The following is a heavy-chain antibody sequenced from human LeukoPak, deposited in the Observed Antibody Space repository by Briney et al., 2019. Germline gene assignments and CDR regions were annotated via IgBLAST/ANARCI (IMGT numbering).Heavy chain of an antibody. CDR2: ISAYNGNS. V-gene: IGHV1-18*01. D-gene: IGHD6-13*01. CDR1: GYTFTSYG. CDR3: AREFAYSSSRWFDP. J-gene: IGHJ5*02. Sequence: GASVKVSCKASGYTFTSYGISWVRQAPGQGLEWMGWISAYNGNSNYAQKLQGRVTMTTDTSTSTAYMELRSLRSDDTAVYYCAREFAYSSSRWFDPWGQGTLVTVSS.